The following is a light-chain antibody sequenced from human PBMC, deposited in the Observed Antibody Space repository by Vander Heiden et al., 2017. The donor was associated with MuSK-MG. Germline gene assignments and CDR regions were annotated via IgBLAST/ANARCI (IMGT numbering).Light chain of an antibody. Sequence: DIQITQSPSTLSSSVGDRVTIPCRVSQSIRSWLAWYQQKPGKAPKLLIYKASSLESGVPSRVSGSGSGTEFTLTISSLQPDDFATYYCQQYNSYSPWTFGQGTKVEIK. CDR3: QQYNSYSPWT. J-gene: IGKJ1*01. V-gene: IGKV1-5*03. CDR2: KAS. CDR1: QSIRSW.